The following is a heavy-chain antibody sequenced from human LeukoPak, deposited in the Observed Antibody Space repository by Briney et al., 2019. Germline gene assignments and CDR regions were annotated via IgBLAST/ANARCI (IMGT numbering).Heavy chain of an antibody. CDR2: ISNDGSDK. J-gene: IGHJ4*02. D-gene: IGHD6-19*01. CDR1: GFTFSSYV. CDR3: ARDGGYSRGWTYGAGDY. Sequence: PGGSLRLSCAASGFTFSSYVMHWVRQAPGKGLECVAVISNDGSDKYYADFVKGRFTISRDNSKNTLYLQMNSLRAEDTALYYCARDGGYSRGWTYGAGDYWGQGTLVTVSS. V-gene: IGHV3-30-3*01.